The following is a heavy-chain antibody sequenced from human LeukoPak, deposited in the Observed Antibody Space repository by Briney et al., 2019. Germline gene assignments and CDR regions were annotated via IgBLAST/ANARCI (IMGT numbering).Heavy chain of an antibody. CDR3: ARGATVTSPFDY. D-gene: IGHD4-17*01. V-gene: IGHV3-48*03. CDR1: GFTFSSCQ. Sequence: PGGSLRLSCAASGFTFSSCQMNWVRQAPGKGLEWVSYISGSGSTKYYADSVKGRFTISRDNAKDSLYLQMNSLRDEDTAVYYCARGATVTSPFDYWGQGTLVTVSS. J-gene: IGHJ4*02. CDR2: ISGSGSTK.